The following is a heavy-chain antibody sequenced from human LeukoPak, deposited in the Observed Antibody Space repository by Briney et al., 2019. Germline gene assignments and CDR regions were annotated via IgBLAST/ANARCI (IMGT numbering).Heavy chain of an antibody. J-gene: IGHJ4*02. CDR1: GFTFSSYS. CDR3: TTESSGALDY. V-gene: IGHV3-21*01. Sequence: GGSLRLSCAASGFTFSSYSMNWVRQAPGKGLEWVSSISSSSSHIYYADSVKGRFTISRDNAKNSLYLQMNNLKAEDTSVYYCTTESSGALDYWGQGTLVTVSS. CDR2: ISSSSSHI. D-gene: IGHD1-26*01.